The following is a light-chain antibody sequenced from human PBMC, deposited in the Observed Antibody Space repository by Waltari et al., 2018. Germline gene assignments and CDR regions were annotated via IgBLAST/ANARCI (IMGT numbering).Light chain of an antibody. V-gene: IGKV3-20*01. Sequence: EIVLTQSPGTLSLSPGERATLSCRASQSVSSNYLAWYQQRPGQAPRLLIHGSSSRATGSPDRFRGSGSGTDFTLTSSRLEPEDFAVYYCQQYGRSWNTFGQGTKLEIK. CDR3: QQYGRSWNT. CDR2: GSS. CDR1: QSVSSNY. J-gene: IGKJ2*01.